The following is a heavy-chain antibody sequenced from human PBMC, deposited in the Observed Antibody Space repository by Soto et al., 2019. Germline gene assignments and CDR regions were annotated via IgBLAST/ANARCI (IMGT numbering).Heavy chain of an antibody. CDR1: GGSFSGYY. J-gene: IGHJ6*02. D-gene: IGHD1-26*01. Sequence: PSETLSLTCAVYGGSFSGYYWSWIRQPPGKGLEWIGEINHSGSTNYNPSNKSRVTISVDTSKNQFSLKLSSVTAAEKAVYYCARNSGSYFRNYNARYYYGMDVWGQGTTVIVSS. CDR2: INHSGST. CDR3: ARNSGSYFRNYNARYYYGMDV. V-gene: IGHV4-34*01.